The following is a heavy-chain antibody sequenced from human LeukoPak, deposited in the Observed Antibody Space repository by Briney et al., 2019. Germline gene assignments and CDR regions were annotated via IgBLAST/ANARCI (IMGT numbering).Heavy chain of an antibody. CDR2: IYYSGST. J-gene: IGHJ4*02. CDR3: ARTTPYDSSGYYYGEANDY. D-gene: IGHD3-22*01. V-gene: IGHV4-59*01. Sequence: SETLSLTCTVSGGSISSYYWSWLPQPPGKGLEWIGYIYYSGSTNYNPSLKSRVTISVDTSKNQFSLKLSSVTAADTAVYYCARTTPYDSSGYYYGEANDYWGQGTLVTVSS. CDR1: GGSISSYY.